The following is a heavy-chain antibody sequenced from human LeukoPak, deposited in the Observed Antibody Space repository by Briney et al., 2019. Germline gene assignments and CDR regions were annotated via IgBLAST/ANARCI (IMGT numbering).Heavy chain of an antibody. D-gene: IGHD3-22*01. V-gene: IGHV4-38-2*02. J-gene: IGHJ4*02. CDR1: GYSISSGYY. CDR2: LSHSGSS. Sequence: SETLSLTCTVSGYSISSGYYWDWIRQPPGKGLEWIGTLSHSGSSYYNPSLKSRVTISVDTSKNQFSLNLSSVTAADTAVYFCARGGSSTMIAGTDWGQGTLLTVSS. CDR3: ARGGSSTMIAGTD.